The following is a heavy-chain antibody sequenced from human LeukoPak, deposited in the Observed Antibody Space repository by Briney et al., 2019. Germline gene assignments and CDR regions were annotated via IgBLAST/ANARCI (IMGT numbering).Heavy chain of an antibody. CDR1: GFAFSSYG. D-gene: IGHD5-18*01. V-gene: IGHV3-33*01. J-gene: IGHJ4*02. Sequence: GGSLRLYCAASGFAFSSYGMHWVRQAPGKGLEWVAVIWYDGSNKYYADSVKGRFTISRDNSKNTLYLQMNSLRAEDTAVYYCAREAVDTAMVTGIDYWGQGTLVTVSS. CDR3: AREAVDTAMVTGIDY. CDR2: IWYDGSNK.